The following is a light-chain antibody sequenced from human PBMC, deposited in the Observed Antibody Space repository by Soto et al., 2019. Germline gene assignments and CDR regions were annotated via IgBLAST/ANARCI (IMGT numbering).Light chain of an antibody. CDR2: SNN. J-gene: IGLJ1*01. V-gene: IGLV1-44*01. Sequence: QSVLTQPPSTSGTPGQRVTISCSGSRSNIGSNTVTWYQQLPGTAPKLLIYSNNQRPSEVPDRFSGSKSGTSASLAISGLQSEDEADYYCAAWDDSLNGSYVFGTGTKVTVL. CDR3: AAWDDSLNGSYV. CDR1: RSNIGSNT.